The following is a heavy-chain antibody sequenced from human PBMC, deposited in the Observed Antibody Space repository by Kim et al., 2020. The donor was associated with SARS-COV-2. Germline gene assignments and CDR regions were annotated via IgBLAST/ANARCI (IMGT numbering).Heavy chain of an antibody. D-gene: IGHD3-16*01. Sequence: GNGTTIHSQKFQGRVTFTTDTSASTAYMELSFLRSEDSAVYYCLGGFYFDYWGQGTLVTVSS. CDR2: GNGTT. J-gene: IGHJ4*02. V-gene: IGHV1-3*01. CDR3: LGGFYFDY.